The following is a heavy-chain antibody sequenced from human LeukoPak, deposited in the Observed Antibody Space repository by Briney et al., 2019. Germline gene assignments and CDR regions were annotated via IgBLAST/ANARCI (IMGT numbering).Heavy chain of an antibody. D-gene: IGHD3-3*01. J-gene: IGHJ6*02. CDR2: IYHSGST. CDR3: ARDVYYDFWSGYYHPYGTDV. Sequence: SGTLSLTCAVSGGSISSSNWWSWVRQPPGKGLEWIGEIYHSGSTNYNPSLKSRVTISVDKSKNQFSLKLSSVTAADTAVYYCARDVYYDFWSGYYHPYGTDVWGQGTTVTVSS. V-gene: IGHV4-4*02. CDR1: GGSISSSNW.